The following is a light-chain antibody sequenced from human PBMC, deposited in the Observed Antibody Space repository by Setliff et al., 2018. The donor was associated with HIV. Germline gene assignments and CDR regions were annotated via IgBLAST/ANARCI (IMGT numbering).Light chain of an antibody. CDR1: TSNVGGYNY. V-gene: IGLV2-11*01. CDR3: NSYTSRSTFI. CDR2: DVT. J-gene: IGLJ2*01. Sequence: QSVLTQPRSVSGSPGQSVTISCTGTTSNVGGYNYVSWYQQYPGKAPKLMIYDVTKRPSGVPDRFSGSKSGNTASLTISGLQDEDEADYYCNSYTSRSTFIFGGGTKVTVL.